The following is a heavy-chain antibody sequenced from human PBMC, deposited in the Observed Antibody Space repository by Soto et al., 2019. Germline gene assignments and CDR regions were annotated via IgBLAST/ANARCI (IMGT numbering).Heavy chain of an antibody. J-gene: IGHJ4*02. CDR3: ARHGGYCGGDCKYYFDY. V-gene: IGHV4-39*01. CDR2: IYYSGST. Sequence: PSETLSLTCTVSGGSISSSSYYWGWIRQPPGKGLEWIGSIYYSGSTYYNPSLKSRVTISVDTSKNQFSLKLSSVTAADTAVYYCARHGGYCGGDCKYYFDYWGQGTLVTVPS. D-gene: IGHD2-21*02. CDR1: GGSISSSSYY.